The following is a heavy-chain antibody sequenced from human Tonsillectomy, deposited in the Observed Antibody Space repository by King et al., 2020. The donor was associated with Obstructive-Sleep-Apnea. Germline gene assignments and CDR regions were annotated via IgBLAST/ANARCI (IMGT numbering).Heavy chain of an antibody. CDR2: IKSKTDCGAT. D-gene: IGHD2-2*01. CDR1: GFTFSNAW. Sequence: QLVQSGGGLVKPGGSLRLSCAAAGFTFSNAWMSWVRQAPGEGLEWVGRIKSKTDCGATDYAAPLKSRFTNSRDDSKNTLYLQMNSLKTEDTAVYYCTRSSTDQDWYFDLWGRGTLVTVSS. CDR3: TRSSTDQDWYFDL. J-gene: IGHJ2*01. V-gene: IGHV3-15*01.